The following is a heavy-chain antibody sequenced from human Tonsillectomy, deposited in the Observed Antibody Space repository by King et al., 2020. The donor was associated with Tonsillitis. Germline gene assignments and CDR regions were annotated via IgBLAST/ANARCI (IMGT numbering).Heavy chain of an antibody. CDR2: ISGSGGST. CDR3: AKGVYSGAGXGLGSYYFDY. J-gene: IGHJ4*02. D-gene: IGHD6-19*01. Sequence: VQLVESGGGLVQPGGSLRLSCAASGFTFSSYAMSWVRQAPGKGLEWVSAISGSGGSTYYADSVKGRFTISRDNSKNTLYLQMNXLRAEDTAVYYCAKGVYSGAGXGLGSYYFDYWGQGXLXTVSS. CDR1: GFTFSSYA. V-gene: IGHV3-23*04.